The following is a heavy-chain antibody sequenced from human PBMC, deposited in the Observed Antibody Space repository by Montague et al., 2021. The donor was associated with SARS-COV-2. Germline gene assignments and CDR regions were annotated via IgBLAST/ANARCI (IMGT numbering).Heavy chain of an antibody. CDR3: ARSYGTTVVTRAFDY. CDR1: GFSLSTSGMC. J-gene: IGHJ4*02. D-gene: IGHD4-23*01. Sequence: PALVKPTQTLTLTCTFSGFSLSTSGMCVSWIRQPLGKALEWLTLIDWDDDKYYSTSLKTRLTISKDTSKNQVVLTMTNMDPVDTATYYCARSYGTTVVTRAFDYWGQGTLVTVSS. CDR2: IDWDDDK. V-gene: IGHV2-70*01.